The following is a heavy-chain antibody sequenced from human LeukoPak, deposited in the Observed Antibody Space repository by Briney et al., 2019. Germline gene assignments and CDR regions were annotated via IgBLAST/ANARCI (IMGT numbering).Heavy chain of an antibody. J-gene: IGHJ4*02. CDR1: GFTFSSYS. V-gene: IGHV3-21*01. CDR2: ISSSSSYI. CDR3: ARRAGVRGVFGY. Sequence: GGSLRLSCAASGFTFSSYSMNWVRQAPGKGLEWVSSISSSSSYIYYADSVKGRFTISRDNAKNSLYLQMNSLRAEDTAVYYCARRAGVRGVFGYWGQGTLVTVSS. D-gene: IGHD3-10*01.